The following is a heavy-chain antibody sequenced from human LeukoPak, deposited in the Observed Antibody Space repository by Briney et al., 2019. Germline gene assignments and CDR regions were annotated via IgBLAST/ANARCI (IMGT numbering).Heavy chain of an antibody. CDR1: GGTLSSYA. D-gene: IGHD5-12*01. Sequence: SVKVSCKASGGTLSSYAISWVRQAPGQGLEWMGGIIPIFGTANYAQKFQGRVTITTDESTSTDYMELSSLRSEDTAVYYCARDRSGYEPARGYYYMDVWGKGTTVTVSS. CDR2: IIPIFGTA. V-gene: IGHV1-69*05. CDR3: ARDRSGYEPARGYYYMDV. J-gene: IGHJ6*03.